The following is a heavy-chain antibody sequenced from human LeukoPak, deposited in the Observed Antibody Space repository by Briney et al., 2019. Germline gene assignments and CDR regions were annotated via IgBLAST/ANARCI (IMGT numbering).Heavy chain of an antibody. D-gene: IGHD6-19*01. Sequence: SETLSLTCTVSGGSISSGDYYWSWIRQPPGKGLEWIGYIYYSGSTYYNPSLKSRVTISVDTSKNQFSLKLSSVTAADTAVYYCVAVAVYAFDIWGQGTMVTVSS. CDR1: GGSISSGDYY. V-gene: IGHV4-30-4*08. J-gene: IGHJ3*02. CDR3: VAVAVYAFDI. CDR2: IYYSGST.